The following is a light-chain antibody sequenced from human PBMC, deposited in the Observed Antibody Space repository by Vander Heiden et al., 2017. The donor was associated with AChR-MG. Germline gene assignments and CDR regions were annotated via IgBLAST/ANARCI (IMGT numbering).Light chain of an antibody. J-gene: IGLJ1*01. Sequence: SSELTQDPAVSVALGQTVRITCQGDSLRSDYASWYQQKPGQAPVLVIYGKNNRPSGIPDRVSGSSSGNTASLTITGAQAEDEADYYCNSRDSSGNHYVFGTGTKVTVL. CDR3: NSRDSSGNHYV. CDR2: GKN. V-gene: IGLV3-19*01. CDR1: SLRSDY.